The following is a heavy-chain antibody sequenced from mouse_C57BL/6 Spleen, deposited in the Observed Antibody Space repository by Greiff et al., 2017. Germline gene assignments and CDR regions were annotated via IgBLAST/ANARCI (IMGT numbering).Heavy chain of an antibody. D-gene: IGHD2-4*01. J-gene: IGHJ3*01. CDR3: ARHEAPIYYDYPWFAY. V-gene: IGHV1-62-2*01. Sequence: QVQLKESGAELVKPGASVKLSCKASGYTFTEYTIHWVKQRSGQGLEWIGWFYPGSGSIKYNEKFKDKATLTADKSSSTVYMELSRLTSEDSAVYFCARHEAPIYYDYPWFAYWGQGTLVTVSA. CDR2: FYPGSGSI. CDR1: GYTFTEYT.